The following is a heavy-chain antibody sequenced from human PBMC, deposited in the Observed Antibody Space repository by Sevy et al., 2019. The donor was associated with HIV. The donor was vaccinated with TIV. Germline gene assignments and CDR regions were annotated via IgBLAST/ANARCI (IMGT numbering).Heavy chain of an antibody. Sequence: AGSLRLSCAASGFTVSSNYMSWVRLAPGKGLEWVSVLHSGGSTYYADSVKGRFTISRDNSKNTLYLQMNSLRAEDTAVYYCATELRIAVAVGAFDIWGQGTMVTVSS. CDR3: ATELRIAVAVGAFDI. V-gene: IGHV3-53*01. CDR1: GFTVSSNY. J-gene: IGHJ3*02. CDR2: LHSGGST. D-gene: IGHD6-19*01.